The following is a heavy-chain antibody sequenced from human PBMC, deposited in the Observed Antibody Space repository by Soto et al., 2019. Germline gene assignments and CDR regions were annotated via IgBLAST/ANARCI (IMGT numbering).Heavy chain of an antibody. V-gene: IGHV1-18*04. J-gene: IGHJ5*02. CDR1: GFSFIYYG. Sequence: QMQLVQSGAEVKKPGASVKVSCKASGFSFIYYGITWVRQAPGQGLEWMGWISAHNGNTNYAQKLEGRVTMTTDTSTSTAYMELRSLRSDDTAVYYCARSYCSTSTCYSYWLDPWGQGTPVTVSS. CDR2: ISAHNGNT. D-gene: IGHD2-2*02. CDR3: ARSYCSTSTCYSYWLDP.